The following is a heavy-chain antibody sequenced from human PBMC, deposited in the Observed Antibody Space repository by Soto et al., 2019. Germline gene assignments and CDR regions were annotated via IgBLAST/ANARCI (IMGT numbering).Heavy chain of an antibody. CDR3: AKLTALHDAFDI. CDR1: GFTFSSYA. J-gene: IGHJ3*02. Sequence: GGSLRLSCAASGFTFSSYAMSWVRQAPGKGLEWVSTISGSGGSTYYADSVKCRFTISRDNSKNTLYLQMNSLRAEDTAVYYCAKLTALHDAFDIWGQGTMVTVSS. CDR2: ISGSGGST. D-gene: IGHD5-18*01. V-gene: IGHV3-23*01.